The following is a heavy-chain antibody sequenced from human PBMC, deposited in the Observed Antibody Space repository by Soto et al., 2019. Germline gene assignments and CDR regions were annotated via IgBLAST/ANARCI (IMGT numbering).Heavy chain of an antibody. V-gene: IGHV3-30-3*01. CDR3: ARDFKPAAARNWFDP. CDR2: ISYDGSNK. D-gene: IGHD6-13*01. CDR1: GFTFSSYA. Sequence: QPGGSLRLSCAASGFTFSSYAMHWVRQAPGKGLEWVAVISYDGSNKYYADSVKGRFTISRDNSKNTLYLQMNSLRAEDTAVYYYARDFKPAAARNWFDPWGQGTLVTVSS. J-gene: IGHJ5*02.